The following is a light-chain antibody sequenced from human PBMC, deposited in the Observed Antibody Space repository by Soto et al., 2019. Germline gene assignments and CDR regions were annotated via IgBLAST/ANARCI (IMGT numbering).Light chain of an antibody. Sequence: EIVLTQSPATLSVSSGGRATISCRASQSISDSLAWYQQKPGQAPRLLIYGASRRATGFPARFSGSGSGTDFTLTISSLQSEDFAVYYCQQYDNWPWTFGQGTKVDIK. CDR1: QSISDS. CDR3: QQYDNWPWT. J-gene: IGKJ1*01. V-gene: IGKV3-15*01. CDR2: GAS.